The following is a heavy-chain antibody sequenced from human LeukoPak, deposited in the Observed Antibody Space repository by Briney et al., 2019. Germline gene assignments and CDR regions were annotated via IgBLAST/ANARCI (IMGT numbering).Heavy chain of an antibody. CDR2: ISSSGSTI. V-gene: IGHV3-11*01. CDR1: GFTFSDYY. Sequence: PGGSLRFSVPASGFTFSDYYMSWIRQAPGKGLEWVSYISSSGSTIYYADSVKGRFTISRDNAKNSLYLQMNSLRAEDTAVYYCARRHFMVRAFDIWGQGTMVTVSS. D-gene: IGHD3-10*01. J-gene: IGHJ3*02. CDR3: ARRHFMVRAFDI.